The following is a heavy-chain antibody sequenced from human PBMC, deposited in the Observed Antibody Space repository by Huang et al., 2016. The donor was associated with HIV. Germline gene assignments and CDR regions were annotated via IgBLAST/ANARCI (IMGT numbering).Heavy chain of an antibody. Sequence: QGQLVQSGAEVRKPGDSVKGSCKASGYTFTGYDIHWVRQAPGQTYEWMGEINASNGDTKYSHKFQGRGTFTRDPSATTAYMEVATLRSEDTALYYCATGLSGFGEARGYWGQGTLVTVSS. V-gene: IGHV1-3*01. J-gene: IGHJ4*02. CDR3: ATGLSGFGEARGY. CDR2: INASNGDT. CDR1: GYTFTGYD. D-gene: IGHD3-10*01.